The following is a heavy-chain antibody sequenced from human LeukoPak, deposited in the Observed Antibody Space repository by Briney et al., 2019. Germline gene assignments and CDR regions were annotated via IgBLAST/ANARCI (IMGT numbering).Heavy chain of an antibody. J-gene: IGHJ4*02. Sequence: QAGGSLRLSCAASGFTFSSYGMSWVRQAPGKGPQWVSAITGSGGNTYYADSVKGRFTISRDNSKNTLYLQMNSLRAEDTAVYYCAKIQGYFDYWGQGNLVTVSS. CDR2: ITGSGGNT. CDR1: GFTFSSYG. CDR3: AKIQGYFDY. V-gene: IGHV3-23*01.